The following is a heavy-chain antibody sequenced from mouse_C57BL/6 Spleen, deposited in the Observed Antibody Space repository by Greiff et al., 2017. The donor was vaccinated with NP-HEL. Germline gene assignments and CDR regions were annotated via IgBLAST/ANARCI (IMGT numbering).Heavy chain of an antibody. CDR2: ISDGGSYT. V-gene: IGHV5-4*03. Sequence: EVMLVESGGGLVKPGGSLKLSCAASGFTFSSYAMSWVRQTPEKRLEWVATISDGGSYTYYPDNVKGRFTISRDNAKNNLYLQMSHLKSEDTAMYYCARKTYDSTRYWYFDVWGTGTTVTVSS. CDR3: ARKTYDSTRYWYFDV. D-gene: IGHD2-5*01. J-gene: IGHJ1*03. CDR1: GFTFSSYA.